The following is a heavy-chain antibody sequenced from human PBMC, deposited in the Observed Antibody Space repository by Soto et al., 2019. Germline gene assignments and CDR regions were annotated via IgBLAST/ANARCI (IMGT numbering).Heavy chain of an antibody. Sequence: ASVKVSCKASGYTFTSYYMHWVRQAPGQGLEWMGIINPSGGSTSYAQKFQGRVTMTRNTSISTAYMELSSLRSEDTAVYYCARERGCSGDSCYFFDYWGQGTLVTVSS. J-gene: IGHJ4*02. CDR2: INPSGGST. V-gene: IGHV1-46*01. CDR1: GYTFTSYY. CDR3: ARERGCSGDSCYFFDY. D-gene: IGHD2-15*01.